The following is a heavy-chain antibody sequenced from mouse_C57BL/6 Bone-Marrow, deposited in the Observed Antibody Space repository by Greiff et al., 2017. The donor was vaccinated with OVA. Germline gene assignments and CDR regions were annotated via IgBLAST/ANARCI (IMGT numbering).Heavy chain of an antibody. V-gene: IGHV1-42*01. CDR1: GYSFTGYY. D-gene: IGHD1-1*01. Sequence: EVQLVESGPELVKPGASVKISCKASGYSFTGYYMNWVKQSPEKSLEWIGEINPSTGGTTYNQKFKAKATLTVDKSSSTAYMQLKSLTSEDSAVYYCAREGVGYWGQGTTLTVSS. CDR3: AREGVGY. CDR2: INPSTGGT. J-gene: IGHJ2*01.